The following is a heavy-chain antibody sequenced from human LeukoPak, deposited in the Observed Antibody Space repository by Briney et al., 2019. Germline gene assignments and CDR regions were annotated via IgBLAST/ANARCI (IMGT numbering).Heavy chain of an antibody. CDR3: TRVTGYSGYEVYYYYGMDV. J-gene: IGHJ6*02. Sequence: PGGSLRLSCTASGFNFGDYAMSWVRQAPGKGLPWVGFIRSKAYGGTTEYAASVKGRFTISRDDSKSIAYLQMNSLKTEDTAVYYCTRVTGYSGYEVYYYYGMDVWGQGTTVTVSS. CDR2: IRSKAYGGTT. CDR1: GFNFGDYA. D-gene: IGHD5-12*01. V-gene: IGHV3-49*04.